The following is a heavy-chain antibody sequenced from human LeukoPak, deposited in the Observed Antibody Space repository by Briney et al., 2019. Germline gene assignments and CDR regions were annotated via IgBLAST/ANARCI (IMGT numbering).Heavy chain of an antibody. CDR2: INHSGST. V-gene: IGHV4-34*01. J-gene: IGHJ4*02. CDR1: GGSFSGYY. CDR3: AREGEDGHYDVLTGFYNY. D-gene: IGHD3-9*01. Sequence: PSETLSLTCAVYGGSFSGYYWSWIRQPPGKGLKWIGEINHSGSTHYNPSLKSRVTISLDTSKNQFSLKLSSVTAADTAVYYCAREGEDGHYDVLTGFYNYWGQGTLVTVSS.